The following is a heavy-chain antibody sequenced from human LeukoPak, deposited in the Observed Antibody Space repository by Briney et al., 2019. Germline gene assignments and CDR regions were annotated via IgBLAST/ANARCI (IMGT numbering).Heavy chain of an antibody. V-gene: IGHV3-53*01. CDR3: AREYYYGSGSYG. Sequence: GGSLRLSCAASGFTVSSNYMSWVRQAPGKGLEWVSVIYSGGSTYYADSVKGRFTISRDNYNNTLYLQMNRLRAEYTALYYCAREYYYGSGSYGWGQGTLVTVSS. CDR1: GFTVSSNY. D-gene: IGHD3-10*01. J-gene: IGHJ4*02. CDR2: IYSGGST.